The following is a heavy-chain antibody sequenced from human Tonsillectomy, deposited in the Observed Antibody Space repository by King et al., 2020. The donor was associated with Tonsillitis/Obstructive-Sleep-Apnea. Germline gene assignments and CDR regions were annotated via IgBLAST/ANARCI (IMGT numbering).Heavy chain of an antibody. J-gene: IGHJ3*02. CDR1: GFTFSDDY. V-gene: IGHV3-11*05. Sequence: VQLVESGGGLVKPGGSLRLSCAASGFTFSDDYMSWIRQAPGEGLEWDSYISSSSSYTNYADSVKGRVTISRDNAQNSQYLQMNSLRAEDTAVYYCARVCGAGVVTLAAFDIWGRGTMVTVSS. CDR3: ARVCGAGVVTLAAFDI. D-gene: IGHD4-23*01. CDR2: ISSSSSYT.